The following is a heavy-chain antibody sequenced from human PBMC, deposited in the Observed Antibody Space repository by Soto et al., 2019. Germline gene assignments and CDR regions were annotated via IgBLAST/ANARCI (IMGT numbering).Heavy chain of an antibody. D-gene: IGHD2-21*02. CDR1: GGSISSYY. Sequence: SETLSLTCTVSGGSISSYYWSWIRQPPGKGLEWIGYIYYSGSTNYNPSLKSRVTISVDTSKNQFSLKLSSVTAADTAVYYCARVKGDRNYYYYYYMDVWGKGTTVTVSS. CDR2: IYYSGST. V-gene: IGHV4-59*01. J-gene: IGHJ6*03. CDR3: ARVKGDRNYYYYYYMDV.